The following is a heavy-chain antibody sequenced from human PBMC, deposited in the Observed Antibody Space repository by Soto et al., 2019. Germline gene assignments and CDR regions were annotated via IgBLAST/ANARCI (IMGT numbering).Heavy chain of an antibody. D-gene: IGHD2-21*02. V-gene: IGHV4-4*02. CDR2: IHHTGNP. Sequence: SETLSLTCAVSGTSVSSTFWWTWVRQAPGKGLEWIGEIHHTGNPKYNPSLKSRVRMSVDKSNNEFSLKMTSVTAADTAVYYCTTLPPRIVVVVTEIPTWARGTLVIVSS. CDR1: GTSVSSTFW. CDR3: TTLPPRIVVVVTEIPT. J-gene: IGHJ5*02.